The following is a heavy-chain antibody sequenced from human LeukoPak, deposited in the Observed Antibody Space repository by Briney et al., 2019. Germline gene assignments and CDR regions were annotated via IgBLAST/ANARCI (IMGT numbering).Heavy chain of an antibody. CDR1: GFTFDDYG. V-gene: IGHV3-20*04. Sequence: GGSLRLSCAASGFTFDDYGMTWVRQAPGKGLEWVSGINWNGGSTGYADSVKGRFTISRDNAKNSLYLQMNSLRAEDTALYYCARSRHSYDSSGFPHYWGQGTLVTVSS. CDR2: INWNGGST. J-gene: IGHJ4*02. CDR3: ARSRHSYDSSGFPHY. D-gene: IGHD3-22*01.